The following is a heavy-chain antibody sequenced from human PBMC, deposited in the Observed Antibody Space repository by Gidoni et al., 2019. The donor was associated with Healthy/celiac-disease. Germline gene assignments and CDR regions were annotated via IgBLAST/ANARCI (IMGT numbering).Heavy chain of an antibody. Sequence: EVQLVESGGGLVQPGGSLRLSCAASGFTFSSYAMSWVRQAPGKGLEWVSAISGSGGSTYYADSVKGRFTISRDNSKNTLYLQMNSLRAEDTAVYYCAKVPGDDFWSGYGAFDYWGQGTLVTVSS. V-gene: IGHV3-23*04. CDR1: GFTFSSYA. D-gene: IGHD3-3*01. J-gene: IGHJ4*02. CDR2: ISGSGGST. CDR3: AKVPGDDFWSGYGAFDY.